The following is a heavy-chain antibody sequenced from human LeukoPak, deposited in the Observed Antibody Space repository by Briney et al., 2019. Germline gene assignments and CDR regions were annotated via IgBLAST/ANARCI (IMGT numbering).Heavy chain of an antibody. Sequence: GGSLRLSCAASGFTFSSYWMHWVRQAPGKGLVWVSRINSDGSSTSYADSVKGRFTISRDNAKNTLYLQMNSLRAEDTAVYYCARASTMVRGGIMGVWGQGTTVTVSS. CDR3: ARASTMVRGGIMGV. J-gene: IGHJ6*02. CDR1: GFTFSSYW. D-gene: IGHD3-10*01. CDR2: INSDGSST. V-gene: IGHV3-74*01.